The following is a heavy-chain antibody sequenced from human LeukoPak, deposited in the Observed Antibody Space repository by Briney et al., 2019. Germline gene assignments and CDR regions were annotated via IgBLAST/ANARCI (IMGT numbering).Heavy chain of an antibody. V-gene: IGHV3-11*01. D-gene: IGHD2-15*01. CDR3: ARDLGYCSGGICHNWFDP. Sequence: GGSLRLSCAASGFSFSDYHMSWIRQAPGKGLEWVSHIAGSGGSAYNADSVKGRFTISRDNAKKSLYLQMNSLRAEDTAVYYCARDLGYCSGGICHNWFDPWGQGTLVTVSS. CDR2: IAGSGGSA. CDR1: GFSFSDYH. J-gene: IGHJ5*02.